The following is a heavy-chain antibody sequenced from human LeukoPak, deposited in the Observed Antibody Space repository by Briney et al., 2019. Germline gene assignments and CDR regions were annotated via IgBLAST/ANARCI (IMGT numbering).Heavy chain of an antibody. D-gene: IGHD5-18*01. J-gene: IGHJ3*02. Sequence: PSETLSLSCTVSGDSISAYYWSWVRQPPGKGLEWIFCVHYSGTTKYNPSPKRRVTIAVAASKNQFSLKLTSLTAADTAVYYCARPGSGYTASGAFDIWGQGTMVTVSS. CDR2: VHYSGTT. CDR1: GDSISAYY. V-gene: IGHV4-59*08. CDR3: ARPGSGYTASGAFDI.